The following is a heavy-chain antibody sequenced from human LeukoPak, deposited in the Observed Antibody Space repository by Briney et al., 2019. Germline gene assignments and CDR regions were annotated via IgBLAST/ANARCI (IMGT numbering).Heavy chain of an antibody. Sequence: GGSLRLSCAASGFTFSSYAMSWVRQAPGKGLEWVSAISGSGGSTYYADSVKGRFTVSRDNSKNTLCLQMNSLRAEDTAVYYCAQGGYSYGYDAFDIWGQGTMVTVSS. CDR1: GFTFSSYA. D-gene: IGHD5-18*01. CDR2: ISGSGGST. J-gene: IGHJ3*02. CDR3: AQGGYSYGYDAFDI. V-gene: IGHV3-23*01.